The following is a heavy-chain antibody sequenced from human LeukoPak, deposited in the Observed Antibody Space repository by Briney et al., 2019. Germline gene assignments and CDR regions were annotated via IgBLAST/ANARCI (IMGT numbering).Heavy chain of an antibody. CDR3: VRGRGSYGWFDP. CDR2: ISGDGTAR. D-gene: IGHD3-10*01. J-gene: IGHJ5*02. CDR1: GFTSSSYW. V-gene: IGHV3-74*01. Sequence: GGSLRLSCAASGFTSSSYWMHCVRQVPGKGLVWVSRISGDGTARNYADSVKGRFTISRDDAKNTVDLQMNSLRGEDTAVYYCVRGRGSYGWFDPWGQGTLVTVSS.